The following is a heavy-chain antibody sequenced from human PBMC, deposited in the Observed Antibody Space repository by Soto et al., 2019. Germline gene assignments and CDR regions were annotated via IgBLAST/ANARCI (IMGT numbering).Heavy chain of an antibody. Sequence: ASVKVSCKASGYTFTGYYMHWVRQAPGQGLEWMGWINPNIGGTNYAQKFQGWVTMTRDTSISTAYMELSSLRSEDTAVYYCARSTSFNYYDSITVPTVEYYFDYWGQGTLVTVSS. D-gene: IGHD3-22*01. CDR3: ARSTSFNYYDSITVPTVEYYFDY. CDR2: INPNIGGT. V-gene: IGHV1-2*04. CDR1: GYTFTGYY. J-gene: IGHJ4*02.